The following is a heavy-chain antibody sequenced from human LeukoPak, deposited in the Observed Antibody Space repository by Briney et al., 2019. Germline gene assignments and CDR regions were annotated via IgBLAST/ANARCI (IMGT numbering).Heavy chain of an antibody. CDR1: GYTFTGYY. D-gene: IGHD3-22*01. Sequence: SVKVSCKASGYTFTGYYMHWVRQAPGQGLEWMGWINPNSGGTNYAQKFQGRVTMTRDTSISTAYMELSRLRSDDTAVYYCARDDHSPYYYDSSGRNWFDPWGQGTLVTVSS. CDR3: ARDDHSPYYYDSSGRNWFDP. J-gene: IGHJ5*02. V-gene: IGHV1-2*02. CDR2: INPNSGGT.